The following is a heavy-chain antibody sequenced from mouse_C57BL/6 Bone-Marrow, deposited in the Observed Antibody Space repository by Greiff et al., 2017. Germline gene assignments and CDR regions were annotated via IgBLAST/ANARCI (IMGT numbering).Heavy chain of an antibody. CDR1: GYTFTGYG. J-gene: IGHJ4*01. Sequence: QVQLQQSGAELARPGASVKLSCKASGYTFTGYGISWVKQRTGQGLEWIGEINPRSGNTYYNEKFKGKATLTADKSSSTAYMELRSLTSAASAVYFCARSGYAMDYWGQGTSVTVSS. V-gene: IGHV1-81*01. D-gene: IGHD3-1*01. CDR3: ARSGYAMDY. CDR2: INPRSGNT.